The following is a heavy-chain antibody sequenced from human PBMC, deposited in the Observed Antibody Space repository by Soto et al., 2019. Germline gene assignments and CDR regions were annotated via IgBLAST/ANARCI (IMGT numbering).Heavy chain of an antibody. J-gene: IGHJ4*02. Sequence: SGPTLVNPTQTLTLTRTFSGFSLITSGMRVSWIRQPPGKALEWLARIDWDDDKFYNTSLKTRLTISKDSSKNQVVLTMTNMDPVDTATYYCARMFHCSGGTCPFDYWGQGALVTVSS. V-gene: IGHV2-70*04. CDR3: ARMFHCSGGTCPFDY. CDR1: GFSLITSGMR. CDR2: IDWDDDK. D-gene: IGHD2-15*01.